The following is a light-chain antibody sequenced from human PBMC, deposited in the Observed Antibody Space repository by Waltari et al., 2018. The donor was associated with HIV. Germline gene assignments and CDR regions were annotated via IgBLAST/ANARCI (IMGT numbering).Light chain of an antibody. CDR3: SSYTNINTVV. V-gene: IGLV2-14*01. CDR1: TSHVGAYAY. CDR2: EVT. Sequence: QSALTQPASVSGSPGQSITMSCTGATSHVGAYAYVSWYQQHPGKAPKLIIYEVTNRPSGVSNRFSGSKSGITASLTISGLQTEDEADYYCSSYTNINTVVFGGGTKLTVL. J-gene: IGLJ2*01.